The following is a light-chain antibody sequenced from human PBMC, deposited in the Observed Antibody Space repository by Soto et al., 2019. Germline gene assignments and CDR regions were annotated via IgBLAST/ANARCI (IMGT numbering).Light chain of an antibody. CDR3: CSYVGSDTYVI. V-gene: IGLV2-23*01. CDR2: EGS. J-gene: IGLJ2*01. CDR1: TSDVGGYNY. Sequence: QSALTQPPSASGSPGQSVTISCTGTTSDVGGYNYVSWYQQHPGKAPKLMIYEGSKRPSGVSNRFSGSKSGNTASLTISGLQAEDEAHYYCCSYVGSDTYVIFGGGTKLTVL.